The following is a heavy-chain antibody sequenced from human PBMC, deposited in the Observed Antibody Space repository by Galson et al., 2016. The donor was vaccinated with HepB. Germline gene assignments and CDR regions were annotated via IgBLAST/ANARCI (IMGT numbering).Heavy chain of an antibody. CDR3: ARAVDTSWIDY. Sequence: EPLSLTCAVSGGSISSYNWWSWVRQPPGKGLEWIGEIYHSGSTIYNPSLKSRVTISVDKSKNQFSLKLTSVTAADTAVYYCARAVDTSWIDYWGQGTLVTVSS. D-gene: IGHD2-2*01. J-gene: IGHJ4*02. CDR1: GGSISSYNW. V-gene: IGHV4-4*02. CDR2: IYHSGST.